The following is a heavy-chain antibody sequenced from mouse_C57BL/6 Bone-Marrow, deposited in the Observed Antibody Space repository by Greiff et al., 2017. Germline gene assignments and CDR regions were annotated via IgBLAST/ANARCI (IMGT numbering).Heavy chain of an antibody. CDR3: TVGFRGY. Sequence: EVQRVESGGGLVQPGGSMKLSCVASGFTFSNYWMNWVRQSPEKGLEWVAQIRLKSDNYATHYAESVKGRFTISRDDSKSSVYLQMNNLRAEDTGIYYCTVGFRGYWGQGTTLTVSS. D-gene: IGHD3-3*01. J-gene: IGHJ2*01. V-gene: IGHV6-3*01. CDR1: GFTFSNYW. CDR2: IRLKSDNYAT.